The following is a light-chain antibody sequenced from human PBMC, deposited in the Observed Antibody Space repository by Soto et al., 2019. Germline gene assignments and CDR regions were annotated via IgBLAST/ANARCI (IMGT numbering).Light chain of an antibody. Sequence: QSVLTQPASVGGSPGESVNISCTVTSSDVGGYNYVSWYQQHPGKAPKLMIYAVTDRPSGVSSRCSGSKSGNTASLTISGLPAEDEADYYCSSYTSSSTLFGTGTKGTVL. CDR2: AVT. V-gene: IGLV2-14*01. CDR3: SSYTSSSTL. CDR1: SSDVGGYNY. J-gene: IGLJ1*01.